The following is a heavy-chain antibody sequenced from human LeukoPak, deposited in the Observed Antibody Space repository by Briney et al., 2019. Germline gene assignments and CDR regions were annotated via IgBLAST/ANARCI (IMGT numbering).Heavy chain of an antibody. Sequence: GESLKISCTSSGFTFGDYAMSWVRPAPGKGLEWVGFIRSKTYGGTTEYAASVKGRFTISRDDSKSIAYLQMNSLNTEDTAVYYCTRGDRTMVVVVASGYWGQGTLVTVSS. V-gene: IGHV3-49*04. J-gene: IGHJ4*02. CDR1: GFTFGDYA. D-gene: IGHD3-22*01. CDR3: TRGDRTMVVVVASGY. CDR2: IRSKTYGGTT.